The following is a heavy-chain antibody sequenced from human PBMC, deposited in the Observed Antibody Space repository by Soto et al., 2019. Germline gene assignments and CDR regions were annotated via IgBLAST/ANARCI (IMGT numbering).Heavy chain of an antibody. CDR3: ARRGFTTGTYYYYYYMDV. V-gene: IGHV4-59*08. CDR1: GGSISSYY. D-gene: IGHD1-1*01. J-gene: IGHJ6*03. CDR2: IYYSGST. Sequence: SETPSLTCTVSGGSISSYYWSWIRQPPGKGLEWIGYIYYSGSTNYNPSLKSRVTISVDTSKNQFSLKLSSVTAADTAVYYCARRGFTTGTYYYYYYMDVWGKGTTVTVSS.